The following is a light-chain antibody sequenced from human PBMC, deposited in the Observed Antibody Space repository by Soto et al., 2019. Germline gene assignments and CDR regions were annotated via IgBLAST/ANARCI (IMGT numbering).Light chain of an antibody. Sequence: AIRMTQSPSSFSASTGDRVTITCRASQGLSSYLAWYQQKPGKAPKLLIYAASTLQSGDPSRFSGSGSGTDFTLTISCLQSEDFATYYCQQYFSYPYTFGQGTKLEI. CDR3: QQYFSYPYT. V-gene: IGKV1-8*01. CDR2: AAS. CDR1: QGLSSY. J-gene: IGKJ2*01.